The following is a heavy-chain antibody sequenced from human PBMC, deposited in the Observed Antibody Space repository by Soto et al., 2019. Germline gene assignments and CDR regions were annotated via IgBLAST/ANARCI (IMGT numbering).Heavy chain of an antibody. J-gene: IGHJ5*02. V-gene: IGHV1-46*01. CDR2: INPHGGST. CDR1: GDTFTSYY. CDR3: ARSSVGNFGIIIEGSNWFDP. Sequence: ASVKVSCKAPGDTFTSYYLNWVRQAPGQGLEWMGVINPHGGSTQYAQKFQGRVTMTRDTSRSTVYMELRSLRSDDKAIYSCARSSVGNFGIIIEGSNWFDPWGQGTLVTVS. D-gene: IGHD3-3*01.